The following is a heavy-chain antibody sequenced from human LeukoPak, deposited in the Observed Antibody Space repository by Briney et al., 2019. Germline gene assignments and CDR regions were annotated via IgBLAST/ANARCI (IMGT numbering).Heavy chain of an antibody. Sequence: GGSLRLSCAASGFTFSSYSMNWVRQAPGKGLEWVSSISSSSSYIYYVDSVKGRFTISRDNAKNSLYLQMNSLRAEDTDVYYCARGVGDFWSGYFYYYYYYMDVWGKGTTVTVSS. V-gene: IGHV3-21*01. CDR2: ISSSSSYI. CDR1: GFTFSSYS. CDR3: ARGVGDFWSGYFYYYYYYMDV. J-gene: IGHJ6*03. D-gene: IGHD3-3*01.